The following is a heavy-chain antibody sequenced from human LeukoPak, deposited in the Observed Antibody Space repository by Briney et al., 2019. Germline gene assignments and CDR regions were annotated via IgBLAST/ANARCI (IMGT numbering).Heavy chain of an antibody. CDR3: ATRIAAAGRNAFDI. CDR1: GYSISSGYY. CDR2: IYHSGST. D-gene: IGHD6-13*01. V-gene: IGHV4-38-2*02. J-gene: IGHJ3*02. Sequence: SETLSLTCTVSGYSISSGYYWGWIRQPPGKGLEWIGSIYHSGSTYYNPSLKSRVTISVDRSKNQFSLKLSSVTAADTAVYYCATRIAAAGRNAFDIWGQGTMVTVSS.